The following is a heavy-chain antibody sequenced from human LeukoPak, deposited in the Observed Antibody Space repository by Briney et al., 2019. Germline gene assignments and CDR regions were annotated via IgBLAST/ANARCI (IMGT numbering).Heavy chain of an antibody. J-gene: IGHJ4*02. CDR1: GDSISSSNW. CDR2: IYHSGNT. D-gene: IGHD4-23*01. Sequence: SGTLSLTCAVSGDSISSSNWWTWVRQPPGKGLEWIGEIYHSGNTNYNPSLKSRVTMSVDKPKNQFSLNLNSVTAADTAVYYCARNGGNSDFDYWGQGTLVTVSS. CDR3: ARNGGNSDFDY. V-gene: IGHV4-4*02.